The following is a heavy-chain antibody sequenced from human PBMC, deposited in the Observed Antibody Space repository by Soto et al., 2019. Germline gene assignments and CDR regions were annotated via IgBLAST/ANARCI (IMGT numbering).Heavy chain of an antibody. V-gene: IGHV4-34*01. CDR2: INHSGST. CDR1: GGSFSGYY. CDR3: ARVSYCSSTSCSSGVPWRRRFGRAFDI. D-gene: IGHD2-2*01. Sequence: SETLSLTCAVYGGSFSGYYWSWIRQPPGKGLEWIGEINHSGSTNYNPSLKGRVTISVDTSKNQFSLKLSSVTAADTAVYYCARVSYCSSTSCSSGVPWRRRFGRAFDIWGQGTMVTVSS. J-gene: IGHJ3*02.